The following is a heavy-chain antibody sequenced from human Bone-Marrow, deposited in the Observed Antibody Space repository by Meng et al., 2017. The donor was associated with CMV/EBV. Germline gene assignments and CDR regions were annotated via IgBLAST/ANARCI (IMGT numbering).Heavy chain of an antibody. CDR3: ARDPGGTHLDY. CDR2: AYYRSKWYN. J-gene: IGHJ4*02. D-gene: IGHD6-13*01. CDR1: GDSVSSNTAL. V-gene: IGHV6-1*01. Sequence: SETLSLTCAISGDSVSSNTALWNWIRQSPSRGLEWQGRAYYRSKWYNDYAVSVQSRITIKSDTSKNQLSLHLNPVTPDDTAVDYCARDPGGTHLDYWGQGTLVTVSS.